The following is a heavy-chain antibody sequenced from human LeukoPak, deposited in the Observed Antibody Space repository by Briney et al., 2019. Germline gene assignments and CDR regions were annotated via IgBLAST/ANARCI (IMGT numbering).Heavy chain of an antibody. D-gene: IGHD3-22*01. V-gene: IGHV4-30-4*08. CDR2: IYYSGST. CDR1: GGSISSGGYY. Sequence: PSETLSLTCTVSGGSISSGGYYWSWIRQPPGKGLEWIGYIYYSGSTYYNPSLKSRVTISVDTSKNQFSLKLSSVTAADTAVYYCARVKGSSGYPIQHWGQGTLVTVSS. CDR3: ARVKGSSGYPIQH. J-gene: IGHJ1*01.